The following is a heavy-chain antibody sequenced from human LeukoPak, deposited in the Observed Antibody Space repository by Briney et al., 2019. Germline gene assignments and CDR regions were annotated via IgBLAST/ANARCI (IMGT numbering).Heavy chain of an antibody. CDR1: GFTFSSYE. D-gene: IGHD1-1*01. CDR3: ARDQLEGTHDY. Sequence: GGSLRLSCAASGFTFSSYEMNWVRQAPGKGLEWVSYISSSGSTIYYVDSVKGRFTISRDNAKNSLYLQMNSLRAEDTAVYYCARDQLEGTHDYWGQGTLVTVSS. V-gene: IGHV3-48*03. CDR2: ISSSGSTI. J-gene: IGHJ4*02.